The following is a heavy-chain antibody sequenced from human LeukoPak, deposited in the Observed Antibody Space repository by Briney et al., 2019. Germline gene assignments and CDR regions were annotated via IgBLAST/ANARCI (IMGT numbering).Heavy chain of an antibody. J-gene: IGHJ4*02. CDR2: ISWNSGRI. CDR1: GFTFDDYG. CDR3: ASKWYCGGDCYYQIDF. D-gene: IGHD2-21*02. Sequence: GRSLRLSCAASGFTFDDYGMHWVRQGPGKGLEWVSGISWNSGRIGYADSVKGRFTISRDNSKNTLYLQMNSLRAEDTAVYYCASKWYCGGDCYYQIDFWGQGTQVTVSS. V-gene: IGHV3-9*01.